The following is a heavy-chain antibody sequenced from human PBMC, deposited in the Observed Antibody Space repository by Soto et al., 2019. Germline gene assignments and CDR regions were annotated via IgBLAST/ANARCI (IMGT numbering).Heavy chain of an antibody. Sequence: GGSLRLSCAASGFTFSNYAMTWVRQAPGKGLEWVSIITGNGGSTYYADSVKGRFTISRDNSQNTLYLQMNSLRVEDTAVYYCAKLPLGYCIGGNCYRYFDYWGQGTLVTVSS. V-gene: IGHV3-23*01. J-gene: IGHJ4*02. CDR1: GFTFSNYA. CDR2: ITGNGGST. D-gene: IGHD2-15*01. CDR3: AKLPLGYCIGGNCYRYFDY.